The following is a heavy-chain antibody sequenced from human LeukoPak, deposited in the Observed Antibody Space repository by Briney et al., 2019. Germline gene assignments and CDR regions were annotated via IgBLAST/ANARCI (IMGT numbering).Heavy chain of an antibody. CDR2: IYSGGST. Sequence: GGSLRLSCAASGFTVSSNYMSWVRQAPGKGLEWVSVIYSGGSTYYADSVKGRFTISRDNSKNTLYFQMNSLRAEDTAVYYCARVGYSYGFDYWGQGTLVTVSS. CDR3: ARVGYSYGFDY. D-gene: IGHD5-18*01. V-gene: IGHV3-53*01. CDR1: GFTVSSNY. J-gene: IGHJ4*02.